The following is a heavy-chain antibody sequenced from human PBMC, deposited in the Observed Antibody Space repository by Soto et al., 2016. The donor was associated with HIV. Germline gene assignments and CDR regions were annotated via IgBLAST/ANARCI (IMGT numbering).Heavy chain of an antibody. CDR2: INHSGRT. D-gene: IGHD3-9*01. CDR1: GGSFSGFY. Sequence: QVQLQQWGAGLLKPSETLSLTCAVYGGSFSGFYWTWIRQPPGKGLEWIGEINHSGRTECNSSLKSRVTISVDASKNQFSLKLASVTAADTAMYYCARLKAAYYLTGYQKSWYFDFWGLALWSLS. CDR3: ARLKAAYYLTGYQKSWYFDF. J-gene: IGHJ2*01. V-gene: IGHV4-34*02.